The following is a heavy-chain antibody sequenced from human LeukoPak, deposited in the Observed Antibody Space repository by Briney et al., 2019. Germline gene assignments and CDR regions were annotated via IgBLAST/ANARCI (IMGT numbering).Heavy chain of an antibody. J-gene: IGHJ6*02. Sequence: SETLSLTCTVSGGSISSYYWSWIRQPPGKGLEWIGYIYYSGSTNYNPSLKGRVTISVDTSKNQFSLKLSSVTAADTAVYYCARGGQYYYYGMDVWGQGTTVTVSS. CDR1: GGSISSYY. CDR3: ARGGQYYYYGMDV. V-gene: IGHV4-59*12. D-gene: IGHD6-25*01. CDR2: IYYSGST.